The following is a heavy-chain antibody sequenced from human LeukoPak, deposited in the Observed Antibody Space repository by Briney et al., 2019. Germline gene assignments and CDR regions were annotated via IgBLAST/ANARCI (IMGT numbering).Heavy chain of an antibody. Sequence: ASVKVSCKASGYTFTGYYMHWVRQAPGQGLEWMGWINPNSGGTNYAQKFQGRVTMTRDTSISTAYMELSRLRSDDTAVYYCARDRGYSGYDLYYYYYMDVWGKGTTVTVSS. V-gene: IGHV1-2*02. CDR3: ARDRGYSGYDLYYYYYMDV. CDR2: INPNSGGT. J-gene: IGHJ6*03. CDR1: GYTFTGYY. D-gene: IGHD5-12*01.